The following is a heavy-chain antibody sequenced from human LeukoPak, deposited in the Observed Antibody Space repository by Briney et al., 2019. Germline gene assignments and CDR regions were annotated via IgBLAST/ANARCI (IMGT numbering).Heavy chain of an antibody. CDR3: ARVSRRDGYNSGFGFFDY. CDR2: ISDSGST. Sequence: SETLSLTCTVSGGSISSHYWSWIRQPPGKGLEWIGYISDSGSTNYNPSLKSRVTISVDASNNQFSLKLSSVTAADTAVYFCARVSRRDGYNSGFGFFDYWGQGTLVTVSS. CDR1: GGSISSHY. V-gene: IGHV4-59*11. D-gene: IGHD5-24*01. J-gene: IGHJ4*02.